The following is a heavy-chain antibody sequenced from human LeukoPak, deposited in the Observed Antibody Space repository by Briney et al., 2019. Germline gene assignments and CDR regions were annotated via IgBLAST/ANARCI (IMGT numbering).Heavy chain of an antibody. Sequence: SETLSLTCTVSGGSISPYYWSWIRQPPGKGLEWIGYIYYSGSTNYNPSLKSRVTMSVDTSKNQFSLKLTSVTAADTAVYYCVRYDFNKYFDYWGQGILVTVSS. CDR2: IYYSGST. V-gene: IGHV4-59*01. CDR3: VRYDFNKYFDY. CDR1: GGSISPYY. D-gene: IGHD3-3*01. J-gene: IGHJ4*02.